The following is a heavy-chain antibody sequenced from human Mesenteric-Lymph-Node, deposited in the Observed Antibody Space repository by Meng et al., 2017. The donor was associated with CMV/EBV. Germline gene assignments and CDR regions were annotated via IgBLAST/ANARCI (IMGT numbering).Heavy chain of an antibody. CDR2: INHSGST. D-gene: IGHD2-2*02. J-gene: IGHJ3*02. Sequence: SETLSLTCAVYGGSFSGYYWSWIRQPPGKGLEWIGEINHSGSTNYNPSLKSRVTISVDTSKNQFSLKLSSVTAADTAVYYCASPVHCSSTSCYTTNAFDIWGQGTMVTVSS. V-gene: IGHV4-34*01. CDR3: ASPVHCSSTSCYTTNAFDI. CDR1: GGSFSGYY.